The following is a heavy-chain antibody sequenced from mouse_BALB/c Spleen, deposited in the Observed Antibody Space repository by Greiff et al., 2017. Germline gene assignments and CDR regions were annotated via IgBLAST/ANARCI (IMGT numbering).Heavy chain of an antibody. CDR2: ISSGGSYT. CDR3: ARQAYDYDTWFAY. D-gene: IGHD2-4*01. V-gene: IGHV5-6*02. Sequence: DVKLVESGGDLVKPGGSLKLSCAASGFTFSSYGMSWVRQTPDKRLEWVATISSGGSYTYYPDSVKGRFTISRDNAKNTLYLQMSSLKSEDTAMYYCARQAYDYDTWFAYWGQGTLVTVSA. J-gene: IGHJ3*01. CDR1: GFTFSSYG.